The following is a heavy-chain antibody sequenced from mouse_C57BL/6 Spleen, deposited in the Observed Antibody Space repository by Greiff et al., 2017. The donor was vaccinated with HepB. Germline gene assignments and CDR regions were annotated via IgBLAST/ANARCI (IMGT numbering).Heavy chain of an antibody. Sequence: EVQLQQSGAELVKPGASVKLSCTASGFNFKDYYMHWVKQRPEQGLEWIGRIDPEDGETKYAPKFQGKATITADTSSNTSYLQLSSLTSEDTAVYYCARSSVVSYGSSYWYFDVWGTGTTVTVSS. CDR1: GFNFKDYY. V-gene: IGHV14-2*01. D-gene: IGHD1-1*01. CDR3: ARSSVVSYGSSYWYFDV. CDR2: IDPEDGET. J-gene: IGHJ1*03.